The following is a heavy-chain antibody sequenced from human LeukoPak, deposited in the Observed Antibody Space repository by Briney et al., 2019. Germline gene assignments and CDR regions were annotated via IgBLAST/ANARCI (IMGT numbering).Heavy chain of an antibody. J-gene: IGHJ4*02. CDR3: ARGRSGLAAAGTHDY. CDR2: INPNSGRT. Sequence: GASVRVSCKASGYTFTSSDINWVRQAAGQGLEWMGWINPNSGRTGYAQKFQGRVTMTANTSISTAYMELRNLRFDDTAVYYCARGRSGLAAAGTHDYWGQGTLITVSS. V-gene: IGHV1-8*01. D-gene: IGHD6-13*01. CDR1: GYTFTSSD.